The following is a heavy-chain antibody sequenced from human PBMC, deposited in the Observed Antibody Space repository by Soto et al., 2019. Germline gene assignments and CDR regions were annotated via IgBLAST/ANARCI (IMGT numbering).Heavy chain of an antibody. J-gene: IGHJ5*02. CDR1: GFTFSSYS. D-gene: IGHD3-10*01. CDR3: ARTGDLYYYGSGSLYDPKTHWFDP. CDR2: ISSSSSYI. V-gene: IGHV3-21*01. Sequence: GGSLRLSCAASGFTFSSYSMNWVRQAPGKGLEWVSSISSSSSYIYYADSVKGRFTISRDNAKNSLYLQMNSLRAEDTAVYYCARTGDLYYYGSGSLYDPKTHWFDPWGQGTLVTVSS.